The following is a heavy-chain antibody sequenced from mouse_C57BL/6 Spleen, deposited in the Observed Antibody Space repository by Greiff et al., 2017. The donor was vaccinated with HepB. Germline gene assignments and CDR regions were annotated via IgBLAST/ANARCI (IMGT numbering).Heavy chain of an antibody. D-gene: IGHD2-12*01. CDR1: GYSITSGYY. V-gene: IGHV3-6*01. J-gene: IGHJ3*01. Sequence: EVKLLESGPGLVKPSQSLSLTCSVTGYSITSGYYWNWIRQFPGNKLEWMGYISYDGSNNYNPSLKNRISITRDTSKNQFFLKLNSVTTEDAATYYCARDYDGFAYWGQGTLVTVSA. CDR3: ARDYDGFAY. CDR2: ISYDGSN.